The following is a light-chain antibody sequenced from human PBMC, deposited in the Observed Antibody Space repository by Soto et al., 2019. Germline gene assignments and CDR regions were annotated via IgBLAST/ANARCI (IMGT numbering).Light chain of an antibody. CDR3: QQYDYSRT. V-gene: IGKV1-5*01. CDR2: DVS. CDR1: QSIAAS. Sequence: DVQMTQSPSTLSASVGDTVTITCRASQSIAASLAWYQLKPGEAPKLLTYDVSNLESGVPSRFSGSGSGTEFSLTIRSLHPDDFATYYCQQYDYSRTFGQGTKVDIK. J-gene: IGKJ1*01.